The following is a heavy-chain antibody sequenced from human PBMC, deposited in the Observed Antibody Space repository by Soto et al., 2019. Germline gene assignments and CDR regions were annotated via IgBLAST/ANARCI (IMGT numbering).Heavy chain of an antibody. CDR1: GGTFSSYA. CDR3: ARGPSAYYYDSSGYSPFDY. J-gene: IGHJ4*02. D-gene: IGHD3-22*01. Sequence: QVQLVQSGAEVKKPGSSVKVSCKASGGTFSSYAISWVRQAPGQGLEWMGGIIPIFGTANYAQKFQGRVTITADESTNTAYMERSSRRSEDTAVYYCARGPSAYYYDSSGYSPFDYWGQGTLVTVSS. CDR2: IIPIFGTA. V-gene: IGHV1-69*12.